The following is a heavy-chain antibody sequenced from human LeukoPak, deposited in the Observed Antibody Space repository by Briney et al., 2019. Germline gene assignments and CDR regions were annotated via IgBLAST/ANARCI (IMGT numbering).Heavy chain of an antibody. J-gene: IGHJ6*01. CDR2: IYTSGST. V-gene: IGHV4-4*07. CDR3: ARDGYDYNKYYYYYGMDV. CDR1: GGSISSYY. D-gene: IGHD4-11*01. Sequence: SETLSLTCTVSGGSISSYYWSWIRQPAGKGLEWIGRIYTSGSTNYNPSLKSRVTMSVDTSKNQFSLKLSSVTAADTAVYYCARDGYDYNKYYYYYGMDVWGLGTTVTVSS.